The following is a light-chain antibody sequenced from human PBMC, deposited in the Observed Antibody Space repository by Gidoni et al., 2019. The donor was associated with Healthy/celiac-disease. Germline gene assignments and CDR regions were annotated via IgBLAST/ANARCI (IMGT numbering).Light chain of an antibody. J-gene: IGKJ2*01. CDR3: QQYNNWPPYT. V-gene: IGKV3-15*01. CDR1: QSVNSN. CDR2: GAS. Sequence: EIVMTQSPATLSVSPGERATLSCRASQSVNSNLAWYQQKPGQAPRLLIYGASTRATGSPARFSGSGSGTEFTLTISSLQSEDVAVYYCQQYNNWPPYTFGQGTKLEIK.